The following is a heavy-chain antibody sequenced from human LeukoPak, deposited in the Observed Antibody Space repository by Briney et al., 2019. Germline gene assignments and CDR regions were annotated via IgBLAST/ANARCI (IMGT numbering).Heavy chain of an antibody. CDR3: AKAYLHYDILTGSDY. D-gene: IGHD3-9*01. CDR1: GFTFSSYA. V-gene: IGHV3-23*01. J-gene: IGHJ4*02. CDR2: ISGSGGST. Sequence: GGSLRLSCAASGFTFSSYAMSWVRQAPGKGLEWVSAISGSGGSTYYADSVKGRFTISRDNSKNTLYLQMNSLRAEDTAVYYFAKAYLHYDILTGSDYWGQGTLVTVSS.